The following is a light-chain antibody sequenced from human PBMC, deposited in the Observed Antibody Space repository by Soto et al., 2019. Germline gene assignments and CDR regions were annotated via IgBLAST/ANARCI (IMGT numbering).Light chain of an antibody. CDR3: QQYGDSLLT. CDR2: DAS. J-gene: IGKJ1*01. V-gene: IGKV3-20*01. CDR1: QSVTGDY. Sequence: EIVMTQFQATLSVSPGERATRSCRAIQSVTGDYLAWYQQKPGQAPRLLMYDASTRATGIPDRFSGSGSGTDFTLIISRLEPEDFAVYYCQQYGDSLLTFGQGTKVDIK.